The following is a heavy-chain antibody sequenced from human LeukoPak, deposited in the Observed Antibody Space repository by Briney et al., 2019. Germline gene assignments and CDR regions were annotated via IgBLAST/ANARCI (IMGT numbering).Heavy chain of an antibody. D-gene: IGHD6-13*01. J-gene: IGHJ6*03. CDR1: EYTFTSYD. V-gene: IGHV1-18*01. CDR2: ISAYNGNT. CDR3: ARDIAPYYYMDV. Sequence: GASVQVSCKASEYTFTSYDINWVRQATGQGLEWMGWISAYNGNTNYAQKLQGRVTMTTDTSTSTAYMELRSLRSDDTAVYYCARDIAPYYYMDVWGKGTTVTVSS.